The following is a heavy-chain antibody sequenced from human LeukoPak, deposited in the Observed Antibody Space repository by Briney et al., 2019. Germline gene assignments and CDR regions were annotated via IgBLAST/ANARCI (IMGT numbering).Heavy chain of an antibody. CDR3: ASQYFTTNSHDYGGNPFDAFDI. V-gene: IGHV1-69*05. Sequence: GASVKVSCKASGGTFSSYAISWVRQAPGQGLEWMGGIIPILGTANYVRKFQGRVTITTDESTSTAYMEMSSLRSEDTAVYYCASQYFTTNSHDYGGNPFDAFDIWGQGTMVTVSS. D-gene: IGHD4-23*01. CDR1: GGTFSSYA. CDR2: IIPILGTA. J-gene: IGHJ3*02.